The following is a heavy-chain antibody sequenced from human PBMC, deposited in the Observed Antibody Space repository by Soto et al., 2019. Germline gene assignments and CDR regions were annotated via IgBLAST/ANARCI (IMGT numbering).Heavy chain of an antibody. CDR3: ARVKKKYRTTSGVDFDS. CDR1: GFTFDEHT. D-gene: IGHD5-12*01. V-gene: IGHV3-43*01. CDR2: LSWDGGTT. J-gene: IGHJ4*02. Sequence: EVMLEESGGAVVQPGGSLRLSCVGSGFTFDEHTMHWVRQAPGKGLEWISLLSWDGGTTYYAESVKGRVTISRDSGTNALFLQMDSLRPEDAALYYCARVKKKYRTTSGVDFDSWGQGTLGTVSS.